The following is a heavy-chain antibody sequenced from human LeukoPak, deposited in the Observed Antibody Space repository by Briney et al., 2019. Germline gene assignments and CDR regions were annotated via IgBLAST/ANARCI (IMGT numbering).Heavy chain of an antibody. J-gene: IGHJ5*02. CDR3: ANTPARLLWFGESTFDP. V-gene: IGHV3-23*01. D-gene: IGHD3-10*01. Sequence: GGSLRLSCAASGFTFSSYAMSWVRQAPGKGLEWVSAISGSGGSTYYADSVKGRFTVSRDNSKNTLYLQMNSLRAEDTAVYYCANTPARLLWFGESTFDPWGQGTLVTVSS. CDR1: GFTFSSYA. CDR2: ISGSGGST.